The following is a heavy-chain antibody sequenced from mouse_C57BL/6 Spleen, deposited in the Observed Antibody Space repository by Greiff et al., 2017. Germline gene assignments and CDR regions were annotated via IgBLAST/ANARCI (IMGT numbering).Heavy chain of an antibody. Sequence: QVQLQQPGAELVKPGASVKLSCKASGYTFTSYWMHWVKRRPGQGLEWIGMIHPNSGSTNYNEKFKSKATLTVDKSSSTAYMQLSSLTSEDSAVYYCARGVNWDDAMDYWGQGTSVTVSS. CDR1: GYTFTSYW. CDR3: ARGVNWDDAMDY. D-gene: IGHD4-1*01. CDR2: IHPNSGST. V-gene: IGHV1-64*01. J-gene: IGHJ4*01.